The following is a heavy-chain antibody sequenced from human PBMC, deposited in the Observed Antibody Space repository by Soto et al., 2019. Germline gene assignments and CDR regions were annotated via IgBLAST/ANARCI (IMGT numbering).Heavy chain of an antibody. V-gene: IGHV1-18*01. CDR1: GYTFTNYG. D-gene: IGHD3-9*01. CDR2: ISPYNVNT. J-gene: IGHJ4*02. Sequence: QVQLVQSGAEVKKPGASMKVSCKASGYTFTNYGISWVRQAPGQGLEWMGWISPYNVNTNDAQKLQGRITMTTDTSTSTAYMELRSLRSDDTAVYYCARDRSVTGYRYYFDYWGQGTLVTVSS. CDR3: ARDRSVTGYRYYFDY.